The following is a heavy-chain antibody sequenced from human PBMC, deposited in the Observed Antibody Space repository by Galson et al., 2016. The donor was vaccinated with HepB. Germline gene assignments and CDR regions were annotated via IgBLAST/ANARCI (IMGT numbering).Heavy chain of an antibody. D-gene: IGHD1-26*01. CDR3: ATGGSYSTNDPFDT. CDR2: IKSKPDGGTR. CDR1: GFSFSNAW. V-gene: IGHV3-15*07. J-gene: IGHJ3*02. Sequence: SLRLSCAASGFSFSNAWMNWVRQAPGKGLEWVGRIKSKPDGGTRDYAAPVKGRFSVSRDDSETTLYLQMNSLKTEDSAVYYCATGGSYSTNDPFDTWGQGTMVTVSS.